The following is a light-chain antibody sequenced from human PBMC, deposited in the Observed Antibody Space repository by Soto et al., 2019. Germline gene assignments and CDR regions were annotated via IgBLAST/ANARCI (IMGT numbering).Light chain of an antibody. CDR2: AYS. CDR3: LQDHDGSWT. Sequence: QMTQSPSSLSASVGDRITITCRASREIGSDLSWYQQKPGKAPTLLLYAYSNIQIGVPSRFSGSRSGTEFTLTVSSLQPEDFAIYYCLQDHDGSWTFVRGTNLDIK. CDR1: REIGSD. V-gene: IGKV1-6*01. J-gene: IGKJ1*01.